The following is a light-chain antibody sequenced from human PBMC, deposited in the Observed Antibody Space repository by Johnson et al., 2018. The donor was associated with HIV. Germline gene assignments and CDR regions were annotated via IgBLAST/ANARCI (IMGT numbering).Light chain of an antibody. V-gene: IGLV1-51*01. CDR1: SSNIGNNY. J-gene: IGLJ1*01. CDR3: VTWDSRLSAYV. Sequence: QSVLTQPPSVSAAPGQKVTISCSGSSSNIGNNYVSWYQQLPGTAPKLLIYDNNKRPSGIPDRFSGYKSGTSATLGITGLPTGDEAEYYCVTWDSRLSAYVFGTGTKVTVL. CDR2: DNN.